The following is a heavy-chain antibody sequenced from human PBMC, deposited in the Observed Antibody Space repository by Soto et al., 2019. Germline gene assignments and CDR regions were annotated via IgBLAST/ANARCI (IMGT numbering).Heavy chain of an antibody. CDR2: ISFDGRNT. V-gene: IGHV3-30*18. J-gene: IGHJ6*02. Sequence: QVQLVQSGGGVVQPGRSLRLSCAASGFTFRDYAMHWVRQAPGKGLEWVALISFDGRNTNYADSVMGRFTVSRDNSTNTFSLEMNSLRAEDTALYYFAKDQHDVCSYWMDVWGQGTTVTVSS. CDR3: AKDQHDVCSYWMDV. D-gene: IGHD3-3*01. CDR1: GFTFRDYA.